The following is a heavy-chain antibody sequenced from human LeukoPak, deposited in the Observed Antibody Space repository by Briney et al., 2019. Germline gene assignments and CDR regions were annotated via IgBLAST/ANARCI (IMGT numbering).Heavy chain of an antibody. V-gene: IGHV4-59*08. Sequence: PSETLSLTCTVSGGSISSYYWSWIRQPPGKGLEWIGYIYYSGSTNYNPSLKSRVTISVDTSKNQFSLKLTSVTAADTAVYYCARQDGVVTAIPLNFFDYWGQGTLVTVSS. J-gene: IGHJ4*02. CDR3: ARQDGVVTAIPLNFFDY. CDR1: GGSISSYY. CDR2: IYYSGST. D-gene: IGHD2-21*02.